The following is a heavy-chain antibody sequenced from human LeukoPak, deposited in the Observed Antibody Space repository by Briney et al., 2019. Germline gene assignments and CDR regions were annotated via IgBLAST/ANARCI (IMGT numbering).Heavy chain of an antibody. V-gene: IGHV3-7*01. J-gene: IGHJ4*02. CDR2: IKQDGSEK. Sequence: GGSLRLSCAASGFTFSSYWMSWVRQAPGKGLEWVANIKQDGSEKYYVDSVKGRFTISRDNAKNSLYLQMNSLRAEDTAVYYCARDSPDARNYHNFDYWAQGTLVTVSS. D-gene: IGHD4-11*01. CDR3: ARDSPDARNYHNFDY. CDR1: GFTFSSYW.